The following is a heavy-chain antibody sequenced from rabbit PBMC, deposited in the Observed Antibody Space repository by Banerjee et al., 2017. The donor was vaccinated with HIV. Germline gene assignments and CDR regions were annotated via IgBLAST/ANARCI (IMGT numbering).Heavy chain of an antibody. Sequence: QSLEESGGDLVKPGGTLTLTCTASGFSFSYKYVMCWVRQAPGKGLEWIACIYAGSSGTTYYASWAKGRFTISKTSSTTVTLQMTSLTAADTTTYFCARDLGGSSDLWGPGTLVTVS. V-gene: IGHV1S40*01. CDR3: ARDLGGSSDL. J-gene: IGHJ4*01. CDR1: GFSFSYKYV. CDR2: IYAGSSGTT. D-gene: IGHD8-1*01.